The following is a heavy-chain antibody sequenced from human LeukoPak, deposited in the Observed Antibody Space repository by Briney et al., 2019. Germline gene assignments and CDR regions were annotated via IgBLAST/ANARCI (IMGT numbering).Heavy chain of an antibody. CDR2: ISSSSSYT. CDR1: GFTFGDYY. CDR3: ASGYAPATDYYYYGMDV. J-gene: IGHJ6*04. D-gene: IGHD5-12*01. V-gene: IGHV3-11*06. Sequence: PGGSLRLSCAASGFTFGDYYMSWIRQAPGKGLEWVSYISSSSSYTNYADSVKGRFTISRDNAKNSLYLQMNSLRAEDTAVYYCASGYAPATDYYYYGMDVWGKGTTVTVSS.